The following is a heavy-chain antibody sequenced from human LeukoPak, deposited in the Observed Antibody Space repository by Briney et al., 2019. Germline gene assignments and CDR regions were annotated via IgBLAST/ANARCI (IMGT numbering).Heavy chain of an antibody. J-gene: IGHJ5*01. CDR2: ISGTGGAT. D-gene: IGHD2-21*01. Sequence: GGSLRLSCVASGLSFGNYAMSWVRQAPGKGRQWVSQISGTGGATWYAGFARDRFTISRDNSKKTLYLQMSGLRVEDTAMYYCVKDPRDTYGTNWFVSWGQGTLLIVSS. CDR3: VKDPRDTYGTNWFVS. V-gene: IGHV3-23*01. CDR1: GLSFGNYA.